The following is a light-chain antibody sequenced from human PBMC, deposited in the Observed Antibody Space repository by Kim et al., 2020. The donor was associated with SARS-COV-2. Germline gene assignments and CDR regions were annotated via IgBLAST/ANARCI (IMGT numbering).Light chain of an antibody. V-gene: IGKV1-33*01. CDR3: QQYDNLPIT. CDR2: DAS. CDR1: QDITKY. Sequence: ASVGDRVTITCQASQDITKYLNWYQHKPGKVPQLLIYDASILETGVPSRFSGSGSGTDFAVTISSLQPEDIALYYCQQYDNLPITFGQGTRLEIK. J-gene: IGKJ5*01.